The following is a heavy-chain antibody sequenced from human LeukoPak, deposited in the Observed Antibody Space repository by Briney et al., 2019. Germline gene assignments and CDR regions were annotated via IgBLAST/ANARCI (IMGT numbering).Heavy chain of an antibody. V-gene: IGHV3-7*01. D-gene: IGHD6-13*01. Sequence: GGSLRLSCATSGFTFSSNWMSWVRHVPGRGLDWVANIEPDGSAEYYAASVKGRFTVSRDNAKNSLYLQMNSLRVEDTAVYYCARANNSSWHNWGQGTLVTVSS. CDR1: GFTFSSNW. J-gene: IGHJ4*02. CDR2: IEPDGSAE. CDR3: ARANNSSWHN.